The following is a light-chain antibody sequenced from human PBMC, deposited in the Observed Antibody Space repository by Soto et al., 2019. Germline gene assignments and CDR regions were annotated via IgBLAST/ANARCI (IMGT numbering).Light chain of an antibody. CDR1: QAIRND. V-gene: IGKV1-6*01. CDR3: LQHYNFPFT. Sequence: AIQMTQSPSSLSASVGDRVTISCRASQAIRNDLGWYQQKPGKAPKLLIYTASSLQSGVPSRFSGSRSGTDFALTISSLQPEDFATYYCLQHYNFPFTFGQGTKLQIK. J-gene: IGKJ2*01. CDR2: TAS.